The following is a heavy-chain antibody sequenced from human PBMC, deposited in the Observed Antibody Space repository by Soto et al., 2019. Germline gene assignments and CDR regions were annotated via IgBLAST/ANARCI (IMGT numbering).Heavy chain of an antibody. Sequence: PGGSLRLSCAASGFTFSSYAMSWVRQAPGKGLEWVSAISGSGGSTYYADSVKGRFTISRDNSKNTLYLQMNSLRAEDTAVYYCAKDRFASSWYPNWFDPWGQGTLVTVSS. D-gene: IGHD6-13*01. CDR1: GFTFSSYA. V-gene: IGHV3-23*01. CDR2: ISGSGGST. J-gene: IGHJ5*02. CDR3: AKDRFASSWYPNWFDP.